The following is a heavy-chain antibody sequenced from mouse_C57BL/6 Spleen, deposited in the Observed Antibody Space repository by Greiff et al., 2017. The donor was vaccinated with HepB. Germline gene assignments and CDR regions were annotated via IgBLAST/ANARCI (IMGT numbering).Heavy chain of an antibody. CDR2: IHPNSGST. Sequence: QVQLQQPGAELVKPGASVKLSCKASGYTFTSYWMHWVKQRPGQGLEWIGMIHPNSGSTNYNEKFKSKATLTVDKSSSTAYMQLSSLTSEDSAVYYCARSRLPHWYFDVWGTGTTVTVSS. CDR3: ARSRLPHWYFDV. D-gene: IGHD1-2*01. V-gene: IGHV1-64*01. CDR1: GYTFTSYW. J-gene: IGHJ1*03.